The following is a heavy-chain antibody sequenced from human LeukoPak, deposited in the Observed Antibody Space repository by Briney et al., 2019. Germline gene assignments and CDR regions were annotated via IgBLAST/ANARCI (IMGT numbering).Heavy chain of an antibody. CDR1: GFTFSSYA. CDR3: AKDSGEFYYYGMDV. D-gene: IGHD3-10*01. J-gene: IGHJ6*02. V-gene: IGHV3-23*01. Sequence: PGGSLRLSCAASGFTFSSYAMSWVRQAPGKGLEWVSAISGSGGSTYYADSVKGRFTISRDSSKNTLYLQMNSLRAEDTALYYCAKDSGEFYYYGMDVWGQGTTVTVSS. CDR2: ISGSGGST.